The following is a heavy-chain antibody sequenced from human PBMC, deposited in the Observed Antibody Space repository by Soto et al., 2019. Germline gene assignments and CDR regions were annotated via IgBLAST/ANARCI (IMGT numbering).Heavy chain of an antibody. CDR3: ARDKWPTHYYASGSYYNLVPMVV. CDR1: GYTFASYG. D-gene: IGHD3-10*01. Sequence: GASVKVSCKASGYTFASYGISWVRQAPGQGLEWMGWISAYNGNTNYAQKLQGRVTMATDTSTSTAYMELRSLRSDDTAVYYCARDKWPTHYYASGSYYNLVPMVVWGQGTTITASS. CDR2: ISAYNGNT. V-gene: IGHV1-18*01. J-gene: IGHJ6*02.